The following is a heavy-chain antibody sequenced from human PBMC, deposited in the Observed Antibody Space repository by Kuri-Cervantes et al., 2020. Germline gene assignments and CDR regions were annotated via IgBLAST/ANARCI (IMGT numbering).Heavy chain of an antibody. V-gene: IGHV4-4*07. CDR1: GDSTSSFY. D-gene: IGHD3-22*01. Sequence: SETLSLTCTVSGDSTSSFYYSWLRQPPGKGLEWIGRIHTSESTIYNPSLRSRVTISVDKSKNQFSLKLTSVTAADTAVYFCARDAVFDGSVRFDPWGQGTLVTVSS. J-gene: IGHJ5*02. CDR2: IHTSEST. CDR3: ARDAVFDGSVRFDP.